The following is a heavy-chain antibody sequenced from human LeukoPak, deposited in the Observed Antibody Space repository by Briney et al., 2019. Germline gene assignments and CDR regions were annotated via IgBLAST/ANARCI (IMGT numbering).Heavy chain of an antibody. CDR1: GYTFTGYY. CDR3: ARESRMATINTPRRTLNY. D-gene: IGHD5-24*01. CDR2: INPNSGGT. J-gene: IGHJ4*02. Sequence: ASAKVSCKASGYTFTGYYMHWVRQAPGQGLEWMGWINPNSGGTNYAQKFQGRVTMTRDTPISTAYMELSRLRSDDTAVYYCARESRMATINTPRRTLNYWGQGTLVTVSS. V-gene: IGHV1-2*02.